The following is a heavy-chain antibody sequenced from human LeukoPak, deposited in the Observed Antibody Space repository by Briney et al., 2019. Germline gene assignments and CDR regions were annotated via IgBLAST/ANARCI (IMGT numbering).Heavy chain of an antibody. D-gene: IGHD1-26*01. V-gene: IGHV1-24*01. Sequence: ASVKVSCKVSGYTLTELSMHWVRQAPGKGLEWKGGFDPEDGETIYAQKFQGRVTMTEDTSTDTAYMELSSLRSEDTAVYYCATGFGYSGSYYFDYWGQGTLVTVSS. CDR3: ATGFGYSGSYYFDY. J-gene: IGHJ4*02. CDR2: FDPEDGET. CDR1: GYTLTELS.